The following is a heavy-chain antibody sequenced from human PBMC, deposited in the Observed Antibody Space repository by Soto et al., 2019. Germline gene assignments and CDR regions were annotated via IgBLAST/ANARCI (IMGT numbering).Heavy chain of an antibody. V-gene: IGHV3-48*02. D-gene: IGHD2-15*01. J-gene: IGHJ4*02. CDR2: ISSSGDTI. CDR1: GFSFSTYS. Sequence: GGSLRLSCAASGFSFSTYSMNWVRQAPGKGLEWVSFISSSGDTIHYADTVKGRFTVSRDNAKKSLYLQMNSLRDEDTAVYYCARDHYCSGDTCYLISFDYWGQGTQVTVSS. CDR3: ARDHYCSGDTCYLISFDY.